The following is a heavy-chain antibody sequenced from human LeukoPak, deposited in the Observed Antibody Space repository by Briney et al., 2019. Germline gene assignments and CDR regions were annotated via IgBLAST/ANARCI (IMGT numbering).Heavy chain of an antibody. CDR3: ARVLSGSTGDYGMDV. CDR2: IRYDGSDK. CDR1: GFTFSTYG. J-gene: IGHJ6*02. D-gene: IGHD3-10*01. Sequence: QAGGSLRLSCAASGFTFSTYGMHWVRQAPGKGLEWVAFIRYDGSDKYYADSVKGRFSISRDNSKNTQYLQMTSLRAEDLATYYCARVLSGSTGDYGMDVWGQGTTVTVSS. V-gene: IGHV3-30*02.